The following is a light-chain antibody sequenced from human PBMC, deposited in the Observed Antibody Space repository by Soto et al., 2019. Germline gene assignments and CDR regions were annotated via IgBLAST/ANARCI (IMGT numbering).Light chain of an antibody. CDR2: GAS. CDR1: QSVSSSY. J-gene: IGKJ1*01. CDR3: QQYDTSPVT. Sequence: EIVLTQSPGTLSLSPGERATLSCRASQSVSSSYLAWYQQKPGQAPRLLIYGASISATGIPDRFSGSGSGTDFTLTISRLEPEDFAVYYCQQYDTSPVTFGQGTKVEIK. V-gene: IGKV3-20*01.